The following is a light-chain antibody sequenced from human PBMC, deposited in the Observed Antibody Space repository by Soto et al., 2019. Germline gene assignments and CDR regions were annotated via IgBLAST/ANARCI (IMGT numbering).Light chain of an antibody. J-gene: IGLJ1*01. Sequence: QSALTQPRSVSGSPGQSATISCTGTSSDVGGYNYVSWYQQHPGKAPKLMIYDVSKRPSGVPDRFSGSKSGNTASLTISGLQAEDEADYYCSSFTSRFTFVFGTGTKVTVL. V-gene: IGLV2-11*01. CDR2: DVS. CDR1: SSDVGGYNY. CDR3: SSFTSRFTFV.